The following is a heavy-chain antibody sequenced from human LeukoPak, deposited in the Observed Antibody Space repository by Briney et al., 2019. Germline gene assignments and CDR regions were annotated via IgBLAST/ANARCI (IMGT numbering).Heavy chain of an antibody. V-gene: IGHV4-59*08. Sequence: SETLSLTCTVSGGSISGYYWSWIRKPPGKGLEWLGYIFYTGSTNYNPSLKSRVIISVDTSKNQFSLKLSSVTAADTAVYYCAGHHPRNTVDFWGQGTLVTVSS. CDR2: IFYTGST. CDR1: GGSISGYY. J-gene: IGHJ4*02. D-gene: IGHD2/OR15-2a*01. CDR3: AGHHPRNTVDF.